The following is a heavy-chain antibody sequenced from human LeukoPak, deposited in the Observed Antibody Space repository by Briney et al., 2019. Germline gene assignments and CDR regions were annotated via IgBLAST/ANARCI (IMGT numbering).Heavy chain of an antibody. Sequence: GGSLRLSCAASGFTFSSYAMSWVRQAPGKGLEWVSAISGGGGSTYYADSVKGRFTISRDNSKNTLYLQMNSLRAEDTAVYYCAKGKQWLPRTFDYWGQGTLVTVSS. CDR1: GFTFSSYA. J-gene: IGHJ4*02. D-gene: IGHD6-19*01. CDR2: ISGGGGST. V-gene: IGHV3-23*01. CDR3: AKGKQWLPRTFDY.